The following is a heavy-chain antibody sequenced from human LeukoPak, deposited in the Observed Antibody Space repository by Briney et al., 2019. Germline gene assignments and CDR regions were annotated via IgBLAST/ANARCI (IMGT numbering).Heavy chain of an antibody. D-gene: IGHD2-15*01. Sequence: PGGSLRLSCEASGLTFSSYPMSWVRQAPGKGLEWVSTISGDGDNTYYADSVKGRFTISRDNSKNTLYLQMNSLRAEDTAVYYCAKDCPVGRFRSGDSCYGDSWGQGTLVTVSS. CDR3: AKDCPVGRFRSGDSCYGDS. J-gene: IGHJ4*02. CDR1: GLTFSSYP. CDR2: ISGDGDNT. V-gene: IGHV3-23*01.